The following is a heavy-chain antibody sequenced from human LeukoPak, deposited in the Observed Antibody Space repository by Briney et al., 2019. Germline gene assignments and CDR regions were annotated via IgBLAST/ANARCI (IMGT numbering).Heavy chain of an antibody. CDR1: GGSISTYY. CDR2: LFYSGNT. J-gene: IGHJ3*02. D-gene: IGHD2-2*01. V-gene: IGHV4-59*01. Sequence: SETLSLTCTVSGGSISTYYWSWIRQPPGKGLEWIGHLFYSGNTKYNPSLKSRVTISVDTSKNQFSLKVSSVTAADTAVYYCARDRTVAPAGHYDAFDIWGQGTKVTVSS. CDR3: ARDRTVAPAGHYDAFDI.